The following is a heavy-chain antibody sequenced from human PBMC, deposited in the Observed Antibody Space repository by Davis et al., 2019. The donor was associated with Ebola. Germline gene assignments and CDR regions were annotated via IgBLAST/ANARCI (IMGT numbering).Heavy chain of an antibody. V-gene: IGHV1-3*01. CDR1: GYTFTSYA. D-gene: IGHD2-2*01. CDR2: INAANGNT. J-gene: IGHJ5*02. Sequence: ASVKVSCKASGYTFTSYAMHWVRQAPGQRLEGMGWINAANGNTKYSQKFQGRVTITRDTSASTAYMELSSLRSEDTAVYYCARGLIVVVPAANLYNWFDPWGQGTLVTVSS. CDR3: ARGLIVVVPAANLYNWFDP.